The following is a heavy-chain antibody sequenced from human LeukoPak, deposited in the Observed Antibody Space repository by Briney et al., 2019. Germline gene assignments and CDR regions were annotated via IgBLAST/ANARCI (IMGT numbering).Heavy chain of an antibody. V-gene: IGHV1-18*04. CDR1: GYTFTSYG. D-gene: IGHD3-10*01. J-gene: IGHJ5*02. Sequence: ASVNVSCKASGYTFTSYGISWVRQAPGQGLEWMGWISAYNGNTNYAQKLQDRVTMTTDTSTSTAYMELRSLRSDDTAVYYCARDADVLLWFGELLRGAWFDPWGQGTLVTVSS. CDR2: ISAYNGNT. CDR3: ARDADVLLWFGELLRGAWFDP.